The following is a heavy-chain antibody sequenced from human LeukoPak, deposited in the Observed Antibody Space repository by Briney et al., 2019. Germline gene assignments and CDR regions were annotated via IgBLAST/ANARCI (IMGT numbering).Heavy chain of an antibody. V-gene: IGHV3-21*06. Sequence: GGSLRLSCTASEFTFGDFAISWVRQAPGKGLEWVSSITSGSSYIYYADSVKGRFIISRDNAKDSLYLQMNSLRVEDTAVYYCLRGDRRDYWGQGTLVTVSS. CDR1: EFTFGDFA. CDR2: ITSGSSYI. J-gene: IGHJ4*02. CDR3: LRGDRRDY.